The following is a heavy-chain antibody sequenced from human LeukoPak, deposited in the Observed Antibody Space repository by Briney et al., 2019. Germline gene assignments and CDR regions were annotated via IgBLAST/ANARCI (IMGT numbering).Heavy chain of an antibody. CDR1: GYTFTGYY. J-gene: IGHJ5*02. D-gene: IGHD1-26*01. CDR2: INPNSGGT. V-gene: IGHV1-2*06. Sequence: ASVKVSCKASGYTFTGYYMHWVRQAPGQGLEWMGRINPNSGGTNYAQKFQGRVTMTRDTSISTAYMELSRLRSDDTAVYYCARGSRIVGAHNWFDPWGQGTLVTVSS. CDR3: ARGSRIVGAHNWFDP.